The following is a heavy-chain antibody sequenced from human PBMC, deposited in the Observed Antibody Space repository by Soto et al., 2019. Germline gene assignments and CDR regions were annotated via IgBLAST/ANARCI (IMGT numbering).Heavy chain of an antibody. CDR2: IYYSGST. Sequence: SEALSLTCTVSGGSISSYYWSWIRQPPGKGLEWIGYIYYSGSTNYNPSLKSRVTISVDTSKNQFSLKLSSVTAADTAVYYCARAYGGYADYWGQGALVTVSS. CDR3: ARAYGGYADY. D-gene: IGHD5-12*01. CDR1: GGSISSYY. V-gene: IGHV4-59*01. J-gene: IGHJ4*02.